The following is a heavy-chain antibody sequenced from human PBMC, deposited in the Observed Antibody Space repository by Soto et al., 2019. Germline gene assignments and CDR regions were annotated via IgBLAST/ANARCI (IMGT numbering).Heavy chain of an antibody. D-gene: IGHD2-15*01. J-gene: IGHJ6*02. V-gene: IGHV3-33*01. Sequence: QVQLVESGGGVVQPGGSLRLSCTASGFTFNTYGMHWVRQAPGKGLEWVAIIWYDGSNKYQADSVKGRFTISRDNSKNTLYMQMNSRRVEDTAVYYCARSDCPGPYCYPWPVNYGVDVWGQGTTVTVPS. CDR3: ARSDCPGPYCYPWPVNYGVDV. CDR1: GFTFNTYG. CDR2: IWYDGSNK.